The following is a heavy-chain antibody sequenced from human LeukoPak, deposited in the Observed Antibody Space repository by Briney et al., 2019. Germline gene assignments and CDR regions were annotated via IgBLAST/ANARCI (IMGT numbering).Heavy chain of an antibody. J-gene: IGHJ4*02. CDR1: GFTFSGSA. Sequence: GGSLRLSCAASGFTFSGSALHCVRQASGKGLEWVGRIRSTANGYATAYAASVKGRFTISRDDSKNTAYLQMGSLKTEDTAVYYCARDTDGGGSHHFDYWGQGTLVTVSS. CDR2: IRSTANGYAT. V-gene: IGHV3-73*01. D-gene: IGHD1-26*01. CDR3: ARDTDGGGSHHFDY.